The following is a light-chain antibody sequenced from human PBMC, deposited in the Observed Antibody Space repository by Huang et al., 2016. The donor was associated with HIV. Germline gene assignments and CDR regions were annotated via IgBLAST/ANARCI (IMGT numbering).Light chain of an antibody. CDR3: QQYNDWRT. J-gene: IGKJ1*01. Sequence: EIVMTQSPATLSVSPGERATLSCRASQSIGTNLAWYRQNSGQAPRLLIYGAFTRATGIPARFRGSGSGTEFTLTISSLQSEDFAIYYCQQYNDWRTFGQGTKVETK. CDR1: QSIGTN. CDR2: GAF. V-gene: IGKV3-15*01.